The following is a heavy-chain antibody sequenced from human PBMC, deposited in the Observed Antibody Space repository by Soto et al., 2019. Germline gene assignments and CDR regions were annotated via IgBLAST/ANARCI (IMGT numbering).Heavy chain of an antibody. V-gene: IGHV4-30-2*01. D-gene: IGHD2-2*01. CDR3: ARGHGRLRIVVVPAAMRSWFDP. Sequence: SETLSLTCAVSGGSISSGGYSWSWIRQPPGKGLEWIGYIYHSGSTYYNPSLKSRVTISVDTSKNQFSLKLSPVTAADTAVYYCARGHGRLRIVVVPAAMRSWFDPWGQGTLVTVSS. J-gene: IGHJ5*02. CDR1: GGSISSGGYS. CDR2: IYHSGST.